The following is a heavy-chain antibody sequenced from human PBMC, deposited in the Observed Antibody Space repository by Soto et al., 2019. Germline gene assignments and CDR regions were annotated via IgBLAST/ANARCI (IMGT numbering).Heavy chain of an antibody. CDR3: AREIIFGGKPRLGY. CDR2: IIPIFGTA. J-gene: IGHJ4*02. Sequence: ERQPPGQGLEWMGGIIPIFGTANYAQKFQGRVTITADESTSTAYMELSSLRSEDTAVYYCAREIIFGGKPRLGYCRQGTVIPVSP. D-gene: IGHD3-3*01. V-gene: IGHV1-69*01.